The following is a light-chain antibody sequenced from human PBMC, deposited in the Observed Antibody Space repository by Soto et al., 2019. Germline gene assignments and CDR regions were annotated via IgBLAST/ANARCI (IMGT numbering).Light chain of an antibody. J-gene: IGLJ1*01. CDR2: DDS. V-gene: IGLV3-21*02. CDR1: RIGSKS. CDR3: QVWDSGSDHYV. Sequence: SYELTQPPSVSVAPGQTARITCGGNRIGSKSVHWFQQKPGQAPVLVVHDDSDRPSGIPERFSGSNSGGTATLTISRVEAGDEADYYCQVWDSGSDHYVFGTGTKLTVL.